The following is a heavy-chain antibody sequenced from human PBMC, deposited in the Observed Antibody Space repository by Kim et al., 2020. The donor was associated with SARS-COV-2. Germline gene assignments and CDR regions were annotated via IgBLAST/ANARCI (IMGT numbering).Heavy chain of an antibody. Sequence: GGSLRLSCAASGFTFSNYAMSWVRQAPGKGLEWVSSISGSGGNTYHADSVKGRFTISRDNSKNTLYLQMNTLRAEDTAVYYCAKVPSIAAAGYYDYWGQGTLVTVSS. J-gene: IGHJ4*02. CDR3: AKVPSIAAAGYYDY. CDR1: GFTFSNYA. D-gene: IGHD6-13*01. CDR2: ISGSGGNT. V-gene: IGHV3-23*01.